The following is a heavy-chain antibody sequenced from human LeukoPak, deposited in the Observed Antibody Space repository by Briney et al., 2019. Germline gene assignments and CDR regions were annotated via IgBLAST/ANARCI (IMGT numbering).Heavy chain of an antibody. CDR2: INTDGSST. Sequence: GGSLRLSCAASRFTFSNYWMHWVRQAPGKGLVWVSRINTDGSSTSYADSVKGRFSISRDNAKNTLYLQMSSLRAEDTAVYYCAREGYCTGGNCYSLGYFDWWGQGTLVTVTS. V-gene: IGHV3-74*01. CDR3: AREGYCTGGNCYSLGYFDW. D-gene: IGHD2-15*01. J-gene: IGHJ4*02. CDR1: RFTFSNYW.